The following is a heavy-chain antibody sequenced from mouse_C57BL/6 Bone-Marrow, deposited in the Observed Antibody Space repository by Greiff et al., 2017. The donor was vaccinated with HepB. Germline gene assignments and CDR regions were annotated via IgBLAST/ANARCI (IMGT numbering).Heavy chain of an antibody. Sequence: EVQLQQSGTVLARPGASVKMSCKTSGYTFTSYWMHWVKQRPGQGLEWIGAIYPGNSDTSYNQKFKGKAKLTAVTSASTAYMELSSLTNEDSAVYYCTRLDGYYVEWYFDVWGTGTTVTVSS. V-gene: IGHV1-5*01. CDR1: GYTFTSYW. CDR3: TRLDGYYVEWYFDV. D-gene: IGHD2-3*01. CDR2: IYPGNSDT. J-gene: IGHJ1*03.